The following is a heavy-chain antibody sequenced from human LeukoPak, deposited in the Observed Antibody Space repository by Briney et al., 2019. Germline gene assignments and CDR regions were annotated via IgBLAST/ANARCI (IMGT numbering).Heavy chain of an antibody. CDR1: GFTFNIYA. CDR3: AKDIPAALYLDP. J-gene: IGHJ2*01. D-gene: IGHD6-13*01. CDR2: ISSSGHST. V-gene: IGHV3-23*01. Sequence: PGGSLRLSCAVSGFTFNIYAITWVRQAPGKGLEWVSGISSSGHSTYYADSVKGRFTISRDNSKMIMYLEMSSLRADDTAIYYCAKDIPAALYLDPWGRGTLVTVSS.